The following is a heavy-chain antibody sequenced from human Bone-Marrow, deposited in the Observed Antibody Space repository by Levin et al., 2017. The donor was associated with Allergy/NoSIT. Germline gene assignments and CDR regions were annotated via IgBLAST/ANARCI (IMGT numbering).Heavy chain of an antibody. Sequence: VASVKVSCTASGYTFTGFYIHWVRQAPGQGLEWMGWINPDNGDTNFAQKFQGRATMTRDTSTSTASMEMSRLRSDDTAVYYCAAGDYGDYAPGGYWGHGTLVIVSS. D-gene: IGHD4-17*01. CDR2: INPDNGDT. V-gene: IGHV1-2*02. CDR3: AAGDYGDYAPGGY. CDR1: GYTFTGFY. J-gene: IGHJ4*01.